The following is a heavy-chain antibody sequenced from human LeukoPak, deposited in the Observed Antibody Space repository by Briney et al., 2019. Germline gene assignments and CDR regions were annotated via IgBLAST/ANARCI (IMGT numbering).Heavy chain of an antibody. Sequence: SETLSLTCAVYGGSFSGYYWSWIRQPPGKGLEWIGEINHSGSTNYNPSLKSRVTISVDTSKNQFSPKLSSVTAADTAVYYCAREKIARRTYYYYMDVWGKGTTVTVSS. V-gene: IGHV4-34*01. J-gene: IGHJ6*03. CDR3: AREKIARRTYYYYMDV. CDR2: INHSGST. CDR1: GGSFSGYY. D-gene: IGHD6-6*01.